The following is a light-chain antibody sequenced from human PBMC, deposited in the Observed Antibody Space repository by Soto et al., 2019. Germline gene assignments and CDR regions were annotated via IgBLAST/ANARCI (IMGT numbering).Light chain of an antibody. CDR3: KNSRNWTKIK. CDR1: QSVSNY. V-gene: IGKV3-11*01. Sequence: FFLTHSPSTLSLSPGERSTLSCRASQSVSNYLDWFQQKPGQAPRLLIYDASNRATGIPARFSGSGSGTDLTIPISSIEHEDFEVYYCKNSRNWTKIKFGQGTRMEIK. J-gene: IGKJ5*01. CDR2: DAS.